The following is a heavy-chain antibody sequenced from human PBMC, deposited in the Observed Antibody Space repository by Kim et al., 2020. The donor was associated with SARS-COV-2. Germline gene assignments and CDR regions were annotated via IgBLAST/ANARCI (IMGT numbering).Heavy chain of an antibody. CDR1: GYIFSIYG. J-gene: IGHJ4*02. CDR2: INTKDGDT. D-gene: IGHD3-16*01. V-gene: IGHV1-18*01. CDR3: VRGTWGGVNDY. Sequence: ASVKVSCKTSGYIFSIYGFSWVRQAPGQGLEWMGWINTKDGDTKYVQKFQDRVTMTTDSSTSTAYMESRSLKFDDTAVYNCVRGTWGGVNDYWGQGTLVTVS.